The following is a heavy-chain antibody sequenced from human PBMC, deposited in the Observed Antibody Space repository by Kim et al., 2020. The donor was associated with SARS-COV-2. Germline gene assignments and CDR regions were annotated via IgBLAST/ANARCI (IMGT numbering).Heavy chain of an antibody. CDR3: ARRPMVRGVIIKGRGWFDP. D-gene: IGHD3-10*01. Sequence: SETLSLTCAVYGGSFSGYYWSWIRQPPGKGLEWIGEINHSGSTNYNPSLKSRVTISVDTSKNQFSLKLSSVTAADTAVYYCARRPMVRGVIIKGRGWFDPWGQGTLVTVSS. CDR2: INHSGST. V-gene: IGHV4-34*01. CDR1: GGSFSGYY. J-gene: IGHJ5*02.